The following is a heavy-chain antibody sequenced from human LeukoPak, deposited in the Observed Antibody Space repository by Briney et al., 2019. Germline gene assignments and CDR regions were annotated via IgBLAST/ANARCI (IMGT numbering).Heavy chain of an antibody. J-gene: IGHJ6*02. V-gene: IGHV5-51*01. CDR2: IYPDDSDT. CDR1: GYSFGNRW. D-gene: IGHD3-10*01. CDR3: ARGAYGSGSSYNYYGMDV. Sequence: GESLKISCKGSGYSFGNRWIGWVRQMLGKGLEWMGIIYPDDSDTIYSPSFEGQVTISADKSITTACLQWSSLKASDTAMYYCARGAYGSGSSYNYYGMDVWGQGTTVTVSS.